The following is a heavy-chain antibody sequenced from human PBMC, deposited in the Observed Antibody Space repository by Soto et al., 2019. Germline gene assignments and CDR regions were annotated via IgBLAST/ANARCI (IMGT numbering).Heavy chain of an antibody. J-gene: IGHJ5*02. Sequence: PSETLSLTCTVSGGSISSGGYYWSWIRQHPGKGLEWIGYIYYSGSTYYNPSLKSRVTISVDTSKNQFSLKLSSVTAADTAVYYCAREIRYYYDSSGYYYWFDPWGQGTLVTVSS. CDR3: AREIRYYYDSSGYYYWFDP. D-gene: IGHD3-22*01. V-gene: IGHV4-31*03. CDR1: GGSISSGGYY. CDR2: IYYSGST.